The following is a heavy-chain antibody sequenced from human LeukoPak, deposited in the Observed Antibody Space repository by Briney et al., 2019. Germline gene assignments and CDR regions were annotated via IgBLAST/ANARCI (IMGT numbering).Heavy chain of an antibody. V-gene: IGHV4-4*02. D-gene: IGHD3-10*01. CDR2: IYHSDST. CDR3: ASRTYYYGSGSYYNPNGFDP. J-gene: IGHJ5*02. Sequence: SGTLSLTCAVSGGSMSSSNWWSWVRQPPGKGLEWIGEIYHSDSTNYNPSHKSRVTISVDKSKNQFSLKLSSVTAADTAVYYCASRTYYYGSGSYYNPNGFDPWGQGTLVTVSS. CDR1: GGSMSSSNW.